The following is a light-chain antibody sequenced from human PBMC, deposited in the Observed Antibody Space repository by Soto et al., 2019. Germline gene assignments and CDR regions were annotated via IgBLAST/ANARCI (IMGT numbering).Light chain of an antibody. Sequence: IQLTQSPSTLSASVGDSVSISCRASHSISNWLAWYQQKPGKAPNLLIYKASNLQSGVPARFSGSGSGTEFTLIISGLQADDFATYYCQQYNGTFGQGTKVDIK. CDR2: KAS. CDR1: HSISNW. CDR3: QQYNGT. V-gene: IGKV1-5*03. J-gene: IGKJ1*01.